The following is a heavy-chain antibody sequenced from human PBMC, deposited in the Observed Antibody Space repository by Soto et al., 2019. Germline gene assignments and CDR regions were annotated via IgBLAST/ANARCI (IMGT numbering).Heavy chain of an antibody. D-gene: IGHD5-18*01. CDR2: ISYGSSST. V-gene: IGHV3-48*02. J-gene: IGHJ4*02. CDR1: GFTFSNYG. CDR3: ARGKYTYGSDY. Sequence: EVQLGESGGGLVQSGGSRRLSCTASGFTFSNYGMNWIRQAPEKGLEWISFISYGSSSTYYADSVKGRFTISRDNAKNSLYLQMNSLRDEDTAVYYCARGKYTYGSDYWGQGAMVTVSS.